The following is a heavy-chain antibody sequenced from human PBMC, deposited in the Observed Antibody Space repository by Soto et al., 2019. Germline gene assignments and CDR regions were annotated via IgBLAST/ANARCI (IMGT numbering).Heavy chain of an antibody. CDR2: ISSNASVT. CDR3: VRVIMDV. Sequence: GSLRLSCSASGFSFSNYAFYWVRQAPGNGLELVSAISSNASVTYYADSVKDRFTISRDNSKNTLYLQVNSLRDEDTAVYYCVRVIMDVWGQGTTVTVSS. CDR1: GFSFSNYA. V-gene: IGHV3-64*04. J-gene: IGHJ6*02.